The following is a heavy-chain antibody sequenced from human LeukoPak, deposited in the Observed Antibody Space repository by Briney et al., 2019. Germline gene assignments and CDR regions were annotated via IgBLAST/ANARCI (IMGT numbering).Heavy chain of an antibody. D-gene: IGHD5-18*01. V-gene: IGHV3-30*02. J-gene: IGHJ5*02. Sequence: GGSLRLSCAASGFTFNNYGMHWVRQAPGKGLEWVAFIRYNGNNQYYADSVKGRFTISRDNAKNSLYLQMNSLRAEDTAVYYCARTWIQLWSGFDPWGQGTLVTVSS. CDR1: GFTFNNYG. CDR2: IRYNGNNQ. CDR3: ARTWIQLWSGFDP.